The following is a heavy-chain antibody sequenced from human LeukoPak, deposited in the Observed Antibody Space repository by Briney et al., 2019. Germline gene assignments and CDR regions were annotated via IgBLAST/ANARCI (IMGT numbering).Heavy chain of an antibody. J-gene: IGHJ6*02. Sequence: GGSLRLSCATSGFTFNRFGMHWVRQAPGKGLEWVAVIWYDGSNKDYADSVKGRFTISRDNAKNTLYLQMNSLRAEDTAVYYCARDAVDTANAVWGQGTTVTVSS. CDR1: GFTFNRFG. CDR3: ARDAVDTANAV. V-gene: IGHV3-33*01. D-gene: IGHD5-18*01. CDR2: IWYDGSNK.